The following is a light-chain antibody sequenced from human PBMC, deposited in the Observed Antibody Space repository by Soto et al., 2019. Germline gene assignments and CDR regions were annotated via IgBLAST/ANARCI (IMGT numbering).Light chain of an antibody. J-gene: IGLJ1*01. CDR3: QSYDSSLSAFV. CDR1: SSNIGAGFD. CDR2: GNN. V-gene: IGLV1-40*01. Sequence: QSALTQPPSVSGAPGQRVTLSCTGSSSNIGAGFDAHWCQQFPGTAPKLLIYGNNNRPSGVPDRFSASKSGTSASLAITGVQAEDEADYYCQSYDSSLSAFVFGTGTKVTVL.